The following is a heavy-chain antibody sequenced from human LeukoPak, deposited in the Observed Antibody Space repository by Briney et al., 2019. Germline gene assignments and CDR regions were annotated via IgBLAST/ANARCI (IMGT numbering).Heavy chain of an antibody. CDR3: ASRGDYYDSSGYYYFQH. D-gene: IGHD3-22*01. Sequence: PSETLSLTCTVSGGFISSSSYYWGWIRQPPGKGLEWIGSIYYSGSTYYNPSLKSRVTISVDTSKNQFSLKLSSVTAADTAVYYCASRGDYYDSSGYYYFQHWGQGTLVTVSS. J-gene: IGHJ1*01. V-gene: IGHV4-39*01. CDR2: IYYSGST. CDR1: GGFISSSSYY.